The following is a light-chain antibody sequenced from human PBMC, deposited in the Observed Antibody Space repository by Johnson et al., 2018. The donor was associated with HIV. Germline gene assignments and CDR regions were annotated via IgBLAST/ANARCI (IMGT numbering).Light chain of an antibody. CDR3: GTWDNSLSDGV. CDR1: SSNIGTNY. CDR2: ENN. J-gene: IGLJ1*01. V-gene: IGLV1-51*02. Sequence: QSVLTQPPSVSAAPGQKVTISCSGSSSNIGTNYVSWYQQLPGTAPKLLMFENNQRPSGIPDRFSGSKSGTSATLGITGLQTGDEADYYCGTWDNSLSDGVFGTGTKVTVL.